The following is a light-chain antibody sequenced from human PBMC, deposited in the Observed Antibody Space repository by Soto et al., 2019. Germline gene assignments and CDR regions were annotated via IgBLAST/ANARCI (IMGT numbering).Light chain of an antibody. CDR2: DAS. CDR3: QQYGSSPYT. CDR1: QSVSSSY. Sequence: EIVLTQSPGTLSLSPGERATLSCRASQSVSSSYLAWYQQKPGQAPRLLIYDASSRATGIPDRFSGRGSGTDFTLTIRRLEPEDFAVYYCQQYGSSPYTFGQGTKLEIK. J-gene: IGKJ2*01. V-gene: IGKV3-20*01.